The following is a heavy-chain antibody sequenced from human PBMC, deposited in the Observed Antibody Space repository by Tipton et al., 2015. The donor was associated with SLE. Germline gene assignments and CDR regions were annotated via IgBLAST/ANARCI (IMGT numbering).Heavy chain of an antibody. V-gene: IGHV3-33*01. CDR2: LWYDGSNK. J-gene: IGHJ3*02. Sequence: LEWVVVLWYDGSNKYYADSVRGRFTISRDNSKNTLYLQMNSLRAEDTAVYYCARGGIAARPPDAFEIWGQGSMVTVSS. CDR3: ARGGIAARPPDAFEI. D-gene: IGHD6-6*01.